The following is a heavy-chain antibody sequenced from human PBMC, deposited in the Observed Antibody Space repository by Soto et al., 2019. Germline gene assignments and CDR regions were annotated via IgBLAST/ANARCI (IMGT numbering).Heavy chain of an antibody. CDR2: IIPIFGTA. J-gene: IGHJ6*02. V-gene: IGHV1-69*13. CDR1: GVTFSSYA. CDR3: ARDLGEWELRVYYYYGMDV. Sequence: GASVKVSCKASGVTFSSYAITWVRQAPGQGLEWMGGIIPIFGTANYAQKFQARVTITADESTSTAYMELSSLRSEDTAVYYCARDLGEWELRVYYYYGMDVWGQGTTVTVSS. D-gene: IGHD1-26*01.